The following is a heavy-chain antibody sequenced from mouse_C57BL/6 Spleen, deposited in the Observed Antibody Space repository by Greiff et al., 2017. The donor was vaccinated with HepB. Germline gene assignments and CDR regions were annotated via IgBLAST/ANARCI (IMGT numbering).Heavy chain of an antibody. CDR2: FHPYNDDT. Sequence: QVQLQQSGAELVKPGASVKMSCKASGYTFTTYPIEWMKQNHGKSLEWIGNFHPYNDDTKYNEKFKGKATLIVEKSSSTVDLELSRLTSDDSAVYYCARGDYGSSYWYFDVWGTGTTVTVSS. V-gene: IGHV1-47*01. CDR1: GYTFTTYP. D-gene: IGHD1-1*01. CDR3: ARGDYGSSYWYFDV. J-gene: IGHJ1*03.